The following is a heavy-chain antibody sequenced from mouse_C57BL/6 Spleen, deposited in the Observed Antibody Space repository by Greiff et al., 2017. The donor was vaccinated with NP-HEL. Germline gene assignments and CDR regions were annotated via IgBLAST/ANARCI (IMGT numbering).Heavy chain of an antibody. CDR2: IYPGSGNT. V-gene: IGHV1-66*01. D-gene: IGHD2-12*01. J-gene: IGHJ1*03. CDR1: GYSFTSYY. CDR3: GRADCDSYFGG. Sequence: QVQLQQSGPELVKPGASVKISCKASGYSFTSYYIHWVKQRPGQGLEWSGWIYPGSGNTKYNEKFKGKATLTADTSSSTAFLQLSSLTSEDSAVFYCGRADCDSYFGGWGTGTTVTVS.